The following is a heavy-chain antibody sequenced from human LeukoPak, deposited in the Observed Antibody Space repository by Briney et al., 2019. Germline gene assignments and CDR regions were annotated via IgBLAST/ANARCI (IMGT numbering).Heavy chain of an antibody. CDR2: IRYDGSNK. CDR3: AKAWGNDYVWGSL. Sequence: GGSLRLSCAASGFTFSSYGTHWVRQAPGKGLEWVAFIRYDGSNKYYADSVKGRFTISRDNSKNTLYLQMNSLRAEDTAVYYCAKAWGNDYVWGSLWGQGTLVTVSS. CDR1: GFTFSSYG. D-gene: IGHD3-16*01. J-gene: IGHJ4*02. V-gene: IGHV3-30*02.